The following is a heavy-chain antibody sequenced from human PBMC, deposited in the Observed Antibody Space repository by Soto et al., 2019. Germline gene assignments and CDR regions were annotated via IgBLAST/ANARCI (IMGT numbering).Heavy chain of an antibody. V-gene: IGHV4-59*08. J-gene: IGHJ4*02. D-gene: IGHD2-15*01. Sequence: SETLSLTCTVSGGSISGYYWSWIRQPPGEGLEWIGYIHYSGSTNYNPSLKSRVTISTDAPKNQFSLKLSSVTAADTAAYYCVSRGPIIVVVVAPTTYFDYWGQGTLVTVSS. CDR2: IHYSGST. CDR3: VSRGPIIVVVVAPTTYFDY. CDR1: GGSISGYY.